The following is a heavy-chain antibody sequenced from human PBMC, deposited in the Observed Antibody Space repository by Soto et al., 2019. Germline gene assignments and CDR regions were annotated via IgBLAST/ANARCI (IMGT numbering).Heavy chain of an antibody. J-gene: IGHJ6*02. V-gene: IGHV4-34*01. CDR3: ARVGKYYDFWSGYPPPYGMDV. CDR1: GGSISGYY. Sequence: SETLSLTCAVYGGSISGYYWSWIRQPAGKGLEWIGEINHSGSTNYNPSLKSRVTISVDTSKNQFSLKLSSVTAADTAVYYCARVGKYYDFWSGYPPPYGMDVWGQGTTVTVSS. D-gene: IGHD3-3*01. CDR2: INHSGST.